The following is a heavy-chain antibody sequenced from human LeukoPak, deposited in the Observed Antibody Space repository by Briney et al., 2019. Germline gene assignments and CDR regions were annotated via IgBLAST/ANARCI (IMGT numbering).Heavy chain of an antibody. J-gene: IGHJ4*02. D-gene: IGHD2-15*01. CDR2: IYSGGTT. CDR3: ARGGYCSGGNCYWYFGN. CDR1: GFTVSNNY. V-gene: IGHV3-66*01. Sequence: QPGGSLRLSCAASGFTVSNNYMSWVRQAPGKGLEWVSVIYSGGTTYYADSVKGRFTISRDNSKNTLYLLMNSLRAEDTAVYYCARGGYCSGGNCYWYFGNCGQGTLVTVSS.